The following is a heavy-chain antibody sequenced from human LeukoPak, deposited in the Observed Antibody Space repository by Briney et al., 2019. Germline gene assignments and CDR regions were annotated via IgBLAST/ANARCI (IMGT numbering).Heavy chain of an antibody. CDR2: ISGSGGST. V-gene: IGHV3-23*01. J-gene: IGHJ4*02. Sequence: GGSLRLSCAASGFTFSSYAMSWVRQAPGKGLEWVSAISGSGGSTYYADSVKGRFTISRDNSKNTLYLQMNSLRAEDTAVYYCAKPIVVVPAATDFDYWGQGTLVTVSS. CDR1: GFTFSSYA. CDR3: AKPIVVVPAATDFDY. D-gene: IGHD2-2*01.